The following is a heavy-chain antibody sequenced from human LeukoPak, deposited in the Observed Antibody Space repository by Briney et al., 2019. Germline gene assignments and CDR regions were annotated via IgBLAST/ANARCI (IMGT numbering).Heavy chain of an antibody. CDR3: ARDHGIAAAGMGIDY. J-gene: IGHJ4*02. CDR2: IYYSGST. Sequence: ASETLSPTCTVSGGSISSRLYYWSWIRQPPGKGLEWIGYIYYSGSTNYNPSLKSRVTISVDTSKNQFSLKLSSVTAADTAVYYCARDHGIAAAGMGIDYWGQGTLVTVSS. V-gene: IGHV4-61*01. D-gene: IGHD6-13*01. CDR1: GGSISSRLYY.